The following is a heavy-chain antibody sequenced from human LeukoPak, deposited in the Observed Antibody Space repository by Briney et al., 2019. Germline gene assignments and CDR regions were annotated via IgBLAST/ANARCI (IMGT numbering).Heavy chain of an antibody. V-gene: IGHV3-7*03. CDR2: IAQDGSEE. J-gene: IGHJ4*02. D-gene: IGHD6-13*01. CDR3: ARGASGSWQTRGYFDY. CDR1: GFSFRSYW. Sequence: GGSLRLSCAASGFSFRSYWMSWVRQVPGKGLEWLANIAQDGSEEYYVDSVKGRFTISRDNAKSSLYLQMNSLRAEDTAVYYCARGASGSWQTRGYFDYWGQVTLVTVSS.